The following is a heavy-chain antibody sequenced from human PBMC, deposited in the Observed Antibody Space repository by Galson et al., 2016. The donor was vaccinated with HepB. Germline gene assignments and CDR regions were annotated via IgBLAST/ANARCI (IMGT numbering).Heavy chain of an antibody. D-gene: IGHD6-19*01. CDR1: GFSFSDYY. CDR2: ISISSSYT. Sequence: SLRLSCAASGFSFSDYYMSWIRQAPGKGLEWVSYISISSSYTNDADSVKGRFTISRDDAKNSLYLQMNSLRAEDTAVYYGARNYFIGVAGTDYGIDVWGQGTTVTVSS. CDR3: ARNYFIGVAGTDYGIDV. J-gene: IGHJ6*02. V-gene: IGHV3-11*06.